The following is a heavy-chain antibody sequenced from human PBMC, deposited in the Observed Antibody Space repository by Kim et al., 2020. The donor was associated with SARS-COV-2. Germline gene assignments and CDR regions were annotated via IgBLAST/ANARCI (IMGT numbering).Heavy chain of an antibody. J-gene: IGHJ4*02. CDR2: IWFDGSNK. Sequence: GGSLRLSCAASGFTFSSHGMHWVRQAPGKGLEWVAVIWFDGSNKFYVDSVKGRFTISRDNSKNTLYLQMNSLRAEDTAVYFCTRGDYIMTTGIDSWGQGTLVTVSS. V-gene: IGHV3-33*01. CDR1: GFTFSSHG. D-gene: IGHD3-10*01. CDR3: TRGDYIMTTGIDS.